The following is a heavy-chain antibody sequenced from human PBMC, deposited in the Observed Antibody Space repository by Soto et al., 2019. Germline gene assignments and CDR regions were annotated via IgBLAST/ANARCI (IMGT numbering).Heavy chain of an antibody. V-gene: IGHV4-39*01. D-gene: IGHD3-10*01. CDR2: IYYSGST. J-gene: IGHJ4*02. CDR1: GGSISSSSYY. Sequence: QLQLQESGPGLVKPSETLSLTCTVSGGSISSSSYYWGWIRQPPGKGLEWIGSIYYSGSTYYNPSLKSRVTISVDTSQNQFSLKLSSVTAADTAVYYCATPYYYGSGLDYWGQGTLVTVSS. CDR3: ATPYYYGSGLDY.